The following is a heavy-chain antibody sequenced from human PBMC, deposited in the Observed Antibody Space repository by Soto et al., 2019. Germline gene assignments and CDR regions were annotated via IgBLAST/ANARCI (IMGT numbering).Heavy chain of an antibody. CDR1: GFTFSSYA. CDR3: AKVYRIAVATDAFDI. CDR2: ISGSGGST. V-gene: IGHV3-23*01. D-gene: IGHD6-19*01. Sequence: GGSLRLSCAASGFTFSSYAMSWVRQAPGKGLEWVSAISGSGGSTYYADSVKGRFTISRDNSKNTLYLQMNSLRAEDTAAYYCAKVYRIAVATDAFDIWGQGTMVTVSS. J-gene: IGHJ3*02.